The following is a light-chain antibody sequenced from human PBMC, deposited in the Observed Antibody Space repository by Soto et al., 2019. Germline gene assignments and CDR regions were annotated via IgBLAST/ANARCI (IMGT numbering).Light chain of an antibody. CDR1: SSEVGGYNY. J-gene: IGLJ1*01. CDR2: DVS. V-gene: IGLV2-14*01. CDR3: SSYTSSRTYV. Sequence: QSVLTPPASLSGSPGQSITISFTGTSSEVGGYNYVPWYQQHPGKAPKLMIYDVSDRPSGVSNRFSGSKSGNTASLTISGLQSEDEADYYCSSYTSSRTYVFGTGTKVTVL.